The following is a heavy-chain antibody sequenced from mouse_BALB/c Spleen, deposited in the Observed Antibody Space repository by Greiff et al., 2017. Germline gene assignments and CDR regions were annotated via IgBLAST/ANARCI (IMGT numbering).Heavy chain of an antibody. CDR3: ARGGIYYGNYEGYFDV. D-gene: IGHD2-1*01. V-gene: IGHV5-6-3*01. J-gene: IGHJ1*01. Sequence: DVKLVESGGGLVQPGGSLKLSCAASGFTFSSYGMSWVRQTPDKRLELVATINSNGGSTYYPDSVKGRFTISRDNAKNTLYLQMSSLKSEDTAMYYCARGGIYYGNYEGYFDVWGAGTTVTVSA. CDR1: GFTFSSYG. CDR2: INSNGGST.